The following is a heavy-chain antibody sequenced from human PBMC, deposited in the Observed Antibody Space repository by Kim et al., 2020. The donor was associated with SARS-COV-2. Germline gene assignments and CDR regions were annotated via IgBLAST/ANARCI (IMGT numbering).Heavy chain of an antibody. V-gene: IGHV3-7*01. Sequence: GGSLRLSCTASGFTLASNWMTWVRQAPGKGLEWVASIKEDGSVQTYLDSVQGRFSVSRDNAKNSLHLQMHALRAGDTARYYCARNLLGYIALDYWGLGTLVTVSS. CDR2: IKEDGSVQ. CDR3: ARNLLGYIALDY. D-gene: IGHD5-12*01. CDR1: GFTLASNW. J-gene: IGHJ4*02.